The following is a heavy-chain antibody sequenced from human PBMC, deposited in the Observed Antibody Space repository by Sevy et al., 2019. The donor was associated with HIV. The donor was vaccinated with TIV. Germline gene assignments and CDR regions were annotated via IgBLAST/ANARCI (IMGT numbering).Heavy chain of an antibody. CDR1: GGSFSGYY. J-gene: IGHJ4*02. CDR2: INHSGST. CDR3: ARGFAITFGGVIVIRTLDY. V-gene: IGHV4-34*01. Sequence: SETLSLTCAVYGGSFSGYYWSWIRQPPGKGLEWIGEINHSGSTNYNPSLKSRVTISVDTSKNQFSLRLGSVTAADTAVYYCARGFAITFGGVIVIRTLDYWGQGTLVTVSS. D-gene: IGHD3-16*02.